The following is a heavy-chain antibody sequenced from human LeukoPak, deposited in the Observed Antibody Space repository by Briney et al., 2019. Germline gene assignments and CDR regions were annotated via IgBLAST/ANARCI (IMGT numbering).Heavy chain of an antibody. CDR2: IYTSGST. Sequence: SETLSLTCTVSGGSISSYYWSWIRQPAGKGLEWIGRIYTSGSTNYNPSLKSRVTMSVDTSKNQFSLKLSSVTAADTAVYYCARDESSSWYQPYFDYWGQGTLVTVSS. D-gene: IGHD6-13*01. CDR3: ARDESSSWYQPYFDY. J-gene: IGHJ4*02. V-gene: IGHV4-4*07. CDR1: GGSISSYY.